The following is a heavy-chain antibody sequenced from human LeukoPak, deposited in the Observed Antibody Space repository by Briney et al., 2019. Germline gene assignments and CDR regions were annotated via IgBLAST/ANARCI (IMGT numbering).Heavy chain of an antibody. CDR2: IYKDGST. J-gene: IGHJ4*02. Sequence: QPGGSLRLSCAASGFAVSNNYMTWVRQAPGKGLEWVSVIYKDGSTYYADSVKGRFTISRDNSKNTVYLQMNSLRAEDTAVYYCAGGYCSGRSCYMWYSDYWGQGTLVTVSS. V-gene: IGHV3-53*01. CDR1: GFAVSNNY. D-gene: IGHD2-15*01. CDR3: AGGYCSGRSCYMWYSDY.